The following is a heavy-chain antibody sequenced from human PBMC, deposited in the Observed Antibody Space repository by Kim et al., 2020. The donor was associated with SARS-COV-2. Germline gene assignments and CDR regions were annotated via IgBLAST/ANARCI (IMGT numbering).Heavy chain of an antibody. D-gene: IGHD1-20*01. CDR1: GFTFSSYS. V-gene: IGHV3-21*01. Sequence: GGSLRLSCAASGFTFSSYSMNWVRQAPGKGLEWVSSISSSSSYIYYADSVKGRFTISRDNAKNSLYLQMNSLRAEDTAVYYCARVREITENYYYYGMDVWGQGTTVTVSS. J-gene: IGHJ6*02. CDR2: ISSSSSYI. CDR3: ARVREITENYYYYGMDV.